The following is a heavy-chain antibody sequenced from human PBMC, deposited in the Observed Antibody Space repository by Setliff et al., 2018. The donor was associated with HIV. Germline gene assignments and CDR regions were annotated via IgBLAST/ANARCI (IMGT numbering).Heavy chain of an antibody. CDR3: AGINWRVSKVYFDP. D-gene: IGHD2-8*01. CDR2: IDPSDSST. J-gene: IGHJ5*02. CDR1: GYSFTTFW. Sequence: GESLKISCKASGYSFTTFWISWVRQMPGKGLEWMGRIDPSDSSTSYTPPFQGHVSFSADRSISTAYLHWSSLKASDTAMYYCAGINWRVSKVYFDPWGQGTLVTVSS. V-gene: IGHV5-10-1*01.